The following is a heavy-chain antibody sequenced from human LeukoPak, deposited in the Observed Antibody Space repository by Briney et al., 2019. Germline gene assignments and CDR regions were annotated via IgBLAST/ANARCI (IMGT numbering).Heavy chain of an antibody. CDR3: ATPPGSYPTI. CDR2: ISSSSSYI. J-gene: IGHJ4*02. CDR1: GFTFSSYS. Sequence: PGGSLRLSCAASGFTFSSYSMNWVRQAPGKGLEWVSSISSSSSYIYYADSVKGRFTISRDNAKNSLYLQMNSLRAEDTAVYHCATPPGSYPTIWGQGTLVTVSS. V-gene: IGHV3-21*01. D-gene: IGHD1-26*01.